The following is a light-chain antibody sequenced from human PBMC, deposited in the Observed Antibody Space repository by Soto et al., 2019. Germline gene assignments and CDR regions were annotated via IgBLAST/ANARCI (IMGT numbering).Light chain of an antibody. CDR3: QQRNIWPPVT. CDR2: GAF. Sequence: EIVLTQSPATLSLSPGERATLSCRASPSVTNYLAWYQQKPGQAPRLVIYGAFNRATGIPARFSGSGSGTDFTLTISSLEPEDFAVYYCQQRNIWPPVTFGGGTKVEIK. V-gene: IGKV3-11*01. CDR1: PSVTNY. J-gene: IGKJ4*01.